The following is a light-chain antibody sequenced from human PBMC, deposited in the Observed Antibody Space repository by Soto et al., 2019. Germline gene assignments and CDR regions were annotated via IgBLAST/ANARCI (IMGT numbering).Light chain of an antibody. V-gene: IGKV1-5*03. Sequence: DVQMTQSPSTLSASVGDRVTITCRASQNIDRWLAWYQQKPGKAPQLLIYKASTLQSGVPSRFSGSGSGTEFTLTISGLQADDFATYYCQQYKSYCTFGQGTKVDIK. CDR3: QQYKSYCT. J-gene: IGKJ2*02. CDR2: KAS. CDR1: QNIDRW.